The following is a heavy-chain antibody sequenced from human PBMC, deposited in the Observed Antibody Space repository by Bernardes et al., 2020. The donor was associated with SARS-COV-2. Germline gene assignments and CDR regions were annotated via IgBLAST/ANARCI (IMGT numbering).Heavy chain of an antibody. J-gene: IGHJ6*02. CDR2: IIPIFGTA. V-gene: IGHV1-69*13. CDR3: ARERSMNYYYYGMDV. D-gene: IGHD3-3*01. CDR1: GGTFSTYA. Sequence: SVKVSCKASGGTFSTYAVSWVRQAPGQGLEWLGRIIPIFGTANYAQKLQGRVKITADESTSTAYMELSSLRSEDTAVYYCARERSMNYYYYGMDVWGQGTTVTVSS.